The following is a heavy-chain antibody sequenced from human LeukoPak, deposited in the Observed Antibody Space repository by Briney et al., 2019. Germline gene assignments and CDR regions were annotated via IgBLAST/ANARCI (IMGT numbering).Heavy chain of an antibody. CDR1: GYTFTSYD. V-gene: IGHV1-8*01. Sequence: GASVKVFCKASGYTFTSYDINWVRQATGQGLEWMGWMNPNSGNTGYAQKFQGRVTMTRNTSISTAYMELSSLRSEDTAVYYCARGSSSWSYNWFDPWGQGTLVTVSS. D-gene: IGHD6-13*01. CDR2: MNPNSGNT. J-gene: IGHJ5*02. CDR3: ARGSSSWSYNWFDP.